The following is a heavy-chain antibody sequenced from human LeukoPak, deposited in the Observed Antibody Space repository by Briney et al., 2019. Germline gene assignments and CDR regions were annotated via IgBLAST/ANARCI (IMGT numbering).Heavy chain of an antibody. CDR2: ISPSGSAI. CDR3: ATGIRERGFDS. CDR1: ESILSTYS. D-gene: IGHD1-1*01. J-gene: IGHJ4*02. Sequence: GGSLRLSCSDSESILSTYSVNWVRQAPGRGLEWVSSISPSGSAIFYAGSVKGRFTISRDNAKNSLYLQMNSLRAEDTALYFCATGIRERGFDSWGQGTLVTVSS. V-gene: IGHV3-21*01.